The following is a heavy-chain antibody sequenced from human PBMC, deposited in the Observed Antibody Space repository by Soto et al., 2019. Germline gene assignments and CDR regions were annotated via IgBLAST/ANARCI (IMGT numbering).Heavy chain of an antibody. J-gene: IGHJ3*02. CDR3: ARDRDIVVVPAAPAFDI. CDR2: IWYDGSNK. CDR1: GFTFSSYG. Sequence: QVQLVESGGGVVQPGRSLRLSCAASGFTFSSYGMHWVHQAPGKGLEWVAVIWYDGSNKYYADSVKGRFTISRDNSKNTLYLQMNSLRAEDTAVYYCARDRDIVVVPAAPAFDIWGQGTMVTVSS. D-gene: IGHD2-2*01. V-gene: IGHV3-33*01.